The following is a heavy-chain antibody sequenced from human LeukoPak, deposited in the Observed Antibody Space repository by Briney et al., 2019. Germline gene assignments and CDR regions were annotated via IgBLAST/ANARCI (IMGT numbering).Heavy chain of an antibody. V-gene: IGHV3-23*01. CDR1: GFTFSSYA. J-gene: IGHJ4*02. CDR2: ISGSGGST. Sequence: GGSLRLSCAASGFTFSSYAMSWVRQAAGKGLEWVSAISGSGGSTYYADSVKGRFTISRDNSKNTLYLQVNSLRAEDTAVYYCAKDGLPYDFWSGYYSYYFDYWGQGTLVTVSS. D-gene: IGHD3-3*01. CDR3: AKDGLPYDFWSGYYSYYFDY.